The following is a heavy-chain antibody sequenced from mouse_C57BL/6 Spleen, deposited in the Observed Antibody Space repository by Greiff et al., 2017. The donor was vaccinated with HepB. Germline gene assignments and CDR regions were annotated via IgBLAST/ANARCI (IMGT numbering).Heavy chain of an antibody. J-gene: IGHJ2*01. Sequence: EVKLMESGGGLVKPGGSLKLSCAASGFTFSDYGMHWVRQAPEKGLEWVAYISSGSSTIYYADTVKGRFTISRDNAKNTLFLQMTSLRSEDTAMYYCARPGDDGSFDYWGQGTTLTVSS. V-gene: IGHV5-17*01. CDR3: ARPGDDGSFDY. D-gene: IGHD2-3*01. CDR2: ISSGSSTI. CDR1: GFTFSDYG.